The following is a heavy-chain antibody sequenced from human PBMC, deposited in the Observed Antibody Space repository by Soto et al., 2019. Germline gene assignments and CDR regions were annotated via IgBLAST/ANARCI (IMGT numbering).Heavy chain of an antibody. V-gene: IGHV4-31*03. CDR2: IYYSGST. CDR3: ARGRSSTSPYPIGY. CDR1: GGSMSSGGYY. J-gene: IGHJ4*02. Sequence: QVQLQESGPGLVKPSQTLSLTCTVSGGSMSSGGYYWSGIRQHPGKGLEWIGYIYYSGSTYYNPSLKSRVTISVDTSKNQFSLKLSSVTAADTAVYYCARGRSSTSPYPIGYWGQGTLVTVSS. D-gene: IGHD2-2*01.